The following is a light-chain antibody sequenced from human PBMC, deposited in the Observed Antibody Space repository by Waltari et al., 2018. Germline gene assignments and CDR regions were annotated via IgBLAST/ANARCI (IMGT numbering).Light chain of an antibody. Sequence: EIVLTQSPGTLSLSPGERATLSCKAKQSVSSNYLAWYQQKPGQAPRLRIYGAASRATGIPDRFSGSGSGTDFTLTISRLGPEDFAVYYCQQYGSSPRTFGQGTKVEIK. CDR2: GAA. V-gene: IGKV3-20*01. CDR1: QSVSSNY. J-gene: IGKJ1*01. CDR3: QQYGSSPRT.